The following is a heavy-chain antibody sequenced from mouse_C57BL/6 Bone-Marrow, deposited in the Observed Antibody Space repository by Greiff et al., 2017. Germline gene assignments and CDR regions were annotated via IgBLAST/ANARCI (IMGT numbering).Heavy chain of an antibody. CDR2: IGPGSGST. CDR3: ARSLYYGNYPAWFAY. J-gene: IGHJ3*01. Sequence: VQLQQSGAELVKPGASVKISCKASGYTFTDYYINWVKQRPGQGLEWIGKIGPGSGSTYYNDKFKGKATLTADKSSSTAYMQRSSLTSEDSAVYFCARSLYYGNYPAWFAYWGQGTLVTVSA. V-gene: IGHV1-77*01. D-gene: IGHD2-1*01. CDR1: GYTFTDYY.